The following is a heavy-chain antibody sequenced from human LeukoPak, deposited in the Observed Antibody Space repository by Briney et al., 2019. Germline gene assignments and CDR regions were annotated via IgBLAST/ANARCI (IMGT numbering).Heavy chain of an antibody. CDR3: ARSGYSYGPYYYYYYMDV. J-gene: IGHJ6*03. V-gene: IGHV1-8*01. CDR2: MNPNSGNT. Sequence: ASVKVSCKASGYTFTSYDINWVRQATGQGLEWMGWMNPNSGNTGYAQKFQGRVTMTRNTSISTAYMELSSLRSEDTAVYYCARSGYSYGPYYYYYYMDVWGKGTTVTISS. D-gene: IGHD5-18*01. CDR1: GYTFTSYD.